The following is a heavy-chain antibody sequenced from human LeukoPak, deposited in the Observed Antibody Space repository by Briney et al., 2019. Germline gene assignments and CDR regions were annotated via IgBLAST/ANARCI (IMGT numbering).Heavy chain of an antibody. J-gene: IGHJ6*03. V-gene: IGHV3-23*01. D-gene: IGHD4-17*01. CDR3: AKAPIGYGDYSALGYYYMDV. Sequence: PGGSLRLSCAASGFTFSSYSMNWVRQAPGKGLEWVSAISGSGGSTYYADSVKGRFTISRDNSKNTLYLQMNSLRAEDTGVYYCAKAPIGYGDYSALGYYYMDVWGKGTTVTVSS. CDR1: GFTFSSYS. CDR2: ISGSGGST.